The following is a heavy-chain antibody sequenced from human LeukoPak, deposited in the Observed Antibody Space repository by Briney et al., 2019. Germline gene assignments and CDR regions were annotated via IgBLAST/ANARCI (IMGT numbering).Heavy chain of an antibody. CDR1: GGSFSDYY. CDR2: INHSGST. Sequence: SETLSLTCGVYGGSFSDYYWSWIRQPPGKGLEWIGEINHSGSTNYNPSLKSRVTISVDTSKNQFSLKLSSVTAADTAVYYCARGQQLVRHWFDPWGQGTLVTVSS. J-gene: IGHJ5*02. CDR3: ARGQQLVRHWFDP. D-gene: IGHD6-13*01. V-gene: IGHV4-34*01.